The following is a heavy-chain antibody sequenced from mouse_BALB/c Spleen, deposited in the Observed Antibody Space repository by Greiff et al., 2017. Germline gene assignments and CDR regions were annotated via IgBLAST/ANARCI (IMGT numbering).Heavy chain of an antibody. CDR1: GYTFTSYY. V-gene: IGHV1S56*01. D-gene: IGHD2-14*01. Sequence: QVQLQQSGPELVKPGASVRISCKASGYTFTSYYIHWVKQRPGQGLEWIGWIYPGNVNTKYNEKFKGKATLTADKSSSTAYMQLSSLTSEDSAVYFCASNYRYDWAMDYWGQGTSVTVSS. CDR3: ASNYRYDWAMDY. CDR2: IYPGNVNT. J-gene: IGHJ4*01.